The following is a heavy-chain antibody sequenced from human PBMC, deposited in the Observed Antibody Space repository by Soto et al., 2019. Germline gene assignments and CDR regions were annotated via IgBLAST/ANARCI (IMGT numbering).Heavy chain of an antibody. D-gene: IGHD3-16*01. V-gene: IGHV1-8*01. CDR2: MNPGSGDT. CDR3: ARMATFGSLNWFDP. J-gene: IGHJ5*02. Sequence: ASVKVSCKASGYSFTNNDVTWVRQATGQGLEWTGWMNPGSGDTGYAQKFQGRVTMTRDISIATAYMELSSLRSDDTAIYYCARMATFGSLNWFDPWGQGTLVTVPQ. CDR1: GYSFTNND.